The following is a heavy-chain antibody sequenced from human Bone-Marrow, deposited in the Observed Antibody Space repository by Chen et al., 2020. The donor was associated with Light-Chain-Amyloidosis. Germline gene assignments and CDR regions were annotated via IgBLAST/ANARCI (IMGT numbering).Heavy chain of an antibody. D-gene: IGHD5-12*01. CDR3: ARRRDGYNFDY. CDR2: IYPDDSDA. CDR1: GYTFPNYW. J-gene: IGHJ4*02. Sequence: EVQLEQSGPEVKKPGESLKISCKGSGYTFPNYWIGWVSQMPGKGLEWMGVIYPDDSDARYSPSFEGQVTISADKSITTAYLQWRSLKASDTAMYYCARRRDGYNFDYWGQGTLVTVSS. V-gene: IGHV5-51*01.